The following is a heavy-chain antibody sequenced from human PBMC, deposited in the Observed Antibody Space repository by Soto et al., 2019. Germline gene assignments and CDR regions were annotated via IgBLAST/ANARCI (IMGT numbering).Heavy chain of an antibody. Sequence: ESGGGVVQPGRSLRLSCAASGFTFSSYGMHWVRQAPGKGLEWVAVISYDGSNKYYADSVKGRFTISRDNSKNTLYLQMNSLRAEDTAVYYCAKDKELKIGSYEFDYWGQGTLVTVSS. V-gene: IGHV3-30*18. J-gene: IGHJ4*02. CDR1: GFTFSSYG. CDR3: AKDKELKIGSYEFDY. D-gene: IGHD3-10*01. CDR2: ISYDGSNK.